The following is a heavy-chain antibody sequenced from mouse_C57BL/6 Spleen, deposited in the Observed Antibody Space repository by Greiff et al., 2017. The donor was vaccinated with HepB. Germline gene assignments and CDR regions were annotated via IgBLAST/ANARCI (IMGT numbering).Heavy chain of an antibody. Sequence: EVQLQQSGPELVKPGASVKISCKASGYTFTDYYMNWVKQSHGKSLEWIGDINPNNGGTSYNQKFKGKATLTVDKSSSTAYMELRSLTSEDSAVYYCARKRYYGLSYWYFDVWGTGTTVTVSS. V-gene: IGHV1-26*01. CDR1: GYTFTDYY. CDR3: ARKRYYGLSYWYFDV. J-gene: IGHJ1*03. D-gene: IGHD1-1*01. CDR2: INPNNGGT.